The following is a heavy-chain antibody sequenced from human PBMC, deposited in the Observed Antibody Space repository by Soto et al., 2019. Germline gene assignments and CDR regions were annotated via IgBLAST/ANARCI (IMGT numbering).Heavy chain of an antibody. D-gene: IGHD2-15*01. CDR2: ISYSGST. V-gene: IGHV4-39*01. CDR3: ARLKGAAHDY. CDR1: GCSVSTSSDF. Sequence: SETLSLTCTVSGCSVSTSSDFWDWLRQPPGKGLEWIGSISYSGSTYYNPSLKSRVTISIDTSKNQFSLKLSSVTAPDTAVYYCARLKGAAHDYWGQGTLVTVSS. J-gene: IGHJ4*02.